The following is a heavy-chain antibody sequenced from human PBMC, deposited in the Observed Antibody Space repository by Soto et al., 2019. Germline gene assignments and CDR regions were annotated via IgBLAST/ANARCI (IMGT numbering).Heavy chain of an antibody. V-gene: IGHV4-59*01. J-gene: IGHJ3*02. CDR2: IYYSGST. CDR3: ARCYYDSSGYYYAFDI. CDR1: GGSISSYY. D-gene: IGHD3-22*01. Sequence: PSETLSLTCTVSGGSISSYYWSWIRQPPGKGLEWIGYIYYSGSTNYNPSLKSRVTISVDASKNQFSLKLSSVTAADTAVYYCARCYYDSSGYYYAFDIWGQGTMVTVSS.